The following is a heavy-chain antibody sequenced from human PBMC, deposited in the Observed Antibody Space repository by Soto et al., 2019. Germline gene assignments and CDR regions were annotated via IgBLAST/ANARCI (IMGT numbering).Heavy chain of an antibody. CDR3: ANFPGYSSGWSSY. V-gene: IGHV3-23*01. CDR1: GLTFRAFA. D-gene: IGHD6-19*01. Sequence: GGSLNLSFAASGLTFRAFAMSWVRQAPGKGLEWVSAISGSGGSTYYADSVQGRFTISRDNSKNTLYLQMNSLRAEDTAVYYCANFPGYSSGWSSYWGQGTLVTVSS. J-gene: IGHJ4*02. CDR2: ISGSGGST.